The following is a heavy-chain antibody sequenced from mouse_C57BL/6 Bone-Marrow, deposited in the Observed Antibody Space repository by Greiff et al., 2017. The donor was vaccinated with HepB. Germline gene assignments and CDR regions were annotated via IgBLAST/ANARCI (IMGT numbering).Heavy chain of an antibody. CDR1: GFTFSSYT. CDR3: AAPYYSNLAWFAY. J-gene: IGHJ3*01. D-gene: IGHD2-5*01. CDR2: ISGGGGNT. Sequence: EVMLVESGGGLVKPGGSLKLSCAASGFTFSSYTMSWVRQTPEKRLEWVATISGGGGNTYYPDSVKGRFTISIDNAKNTLYLQMSSLRSEDTALYYCAAPYYSNLAWFAYWGQGTLVTVSA. V-gene: IGHV5-9*01.